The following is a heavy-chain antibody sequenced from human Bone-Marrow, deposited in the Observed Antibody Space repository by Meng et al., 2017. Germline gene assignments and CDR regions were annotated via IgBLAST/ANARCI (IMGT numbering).Heavy chain of an antibody. CDR3: ARKAVAGNFDY. J-gene: IGHJ4*02. CDR1: GDSISRSNW. Sequence: QVELQDSGPGLVKPSGTLSRTCAVSGDSISRSNWWSWVRQPPGKGLEWIGEIYHSGNTNYNASLKSRVTLSIDKSKNQFSLKLSSVTAADTAVYYCARKAVAGNFDYWGQGTLVTVSS. V-gene: IGHV4-4*02. CDR2: IYHSGNT. D-gene: IGHD6-13*01.